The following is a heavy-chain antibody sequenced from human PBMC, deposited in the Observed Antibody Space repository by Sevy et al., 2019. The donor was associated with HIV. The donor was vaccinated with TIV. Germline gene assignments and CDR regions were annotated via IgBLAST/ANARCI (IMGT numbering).Heavy chain of an antibody. J-gene: IGHJ3*02. CDR3: ARETRYYDYVWGSYRQQAFDI. CDR2: ISAYNGNT. D-gene: IGHD3-16*02. CDR1: GYTFTSYG. V-gene: IGHV1-18*01. Sequence: ASVKVSCKASGYTFTSYGISWVRQAPGQGLEWMGWISAYNGNTNYAQKLQGRVTMTTDTSTSTAYMELRSLRSDDTAVYYCARETRYYDYVWGSYRQQAFDIWGQGTMVTVS.